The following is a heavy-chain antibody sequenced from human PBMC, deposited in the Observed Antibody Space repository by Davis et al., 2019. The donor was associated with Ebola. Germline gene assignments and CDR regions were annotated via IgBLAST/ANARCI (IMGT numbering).Heavy chain of an antibody. CDR3: AKGGIVLVVYAICYY. V-gene: IGHV1-46*01. CDR2: INPSGGST. J-gene: IGHJ4*02. D-gene: IGHD2-8*02. CDR1: GYTFTSYY. Sequence: ASVKVSCKASGYTFTSYYMHWVRQAPGQGLEWMGIINPSGGSTSYAQKFQGRVTMTRDTSTSTVYMELSSLRSEDTAVYYCAKGGIVLVVYAICYYWGQGTLVTVSS.